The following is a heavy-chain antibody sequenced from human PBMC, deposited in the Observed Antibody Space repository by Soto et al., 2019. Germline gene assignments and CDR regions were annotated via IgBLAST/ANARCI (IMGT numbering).Heavy chain of an antibody. Sequence: VQLLQSGGGLVQPGGSLRLSCAASGFTFTSYAMSWVRQAPGKGLEWVSTISGTGGSTYYPDSVKGGFTISRDNSKNTVYLQMNSLRAEDAAVYYCAKEMTSGYYLFDYWGQGTLVTVSS. J-gene: IGHJ4*02. CDR2: ISGTGGST. D-gene: IGHD3-22*01. CDR1: GFTFTSYA. V-gene: IGHV3-23*01. CDR3: AKEMTSGYYLFDY.